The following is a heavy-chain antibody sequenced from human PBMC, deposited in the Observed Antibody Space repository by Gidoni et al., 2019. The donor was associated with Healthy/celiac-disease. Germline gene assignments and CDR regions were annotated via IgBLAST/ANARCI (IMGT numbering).Heavy chain of an antibody. CDR1: GFTFSSYS. Sequence: EVQLVESGGGLVETGGSLRRSCAASGFTFSSYSINCVRQAPGKGMEWVSSISSSSSYIYYADSVKGRFTISRDNAKNSLYLQMNSLRAEYTAVSYCARVVYYVSSGYYDYFDYWGQGPLVTVSS. CDR3: ARVVYYVSSGYYDYFDY. J-gene: IGHJ4*02. D-gene: IGHD3-22*01. V-gene: IGHV3-21*01. CDR2: ISSSSSYI.